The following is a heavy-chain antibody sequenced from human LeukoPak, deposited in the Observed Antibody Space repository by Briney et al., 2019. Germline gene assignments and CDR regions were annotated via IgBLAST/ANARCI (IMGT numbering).Heavy chain of an antibody. CDR3: ARGKRISNYDFWSGYWC. Sequence: GASVKVSCKVSGYTLTELSMHWVRQAPGKGLEWMGGFDPEDGETIYAQKFQGRVTMTRDTSISTAYMELSRLRSDDTAVYYCARGKRISNYDFWSGYWCWGQGTLVTVSS. J-gene: IGHJ4*02. D-gene: IGHD3-3*01. V-gene: IGHV1-24*01. CDR1: GYTLTELS. CDR2: FDPEDGET.